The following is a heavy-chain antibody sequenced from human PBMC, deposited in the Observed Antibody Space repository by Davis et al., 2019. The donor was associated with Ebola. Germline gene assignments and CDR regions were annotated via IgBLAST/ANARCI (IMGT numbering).Heavy chain of an antibody. CDR1: GGSLSGYF. J-gene: IGHJ4*02. CDR2: IRSSGTT. V-gene: IGHV4-34*01. CDR3: ARLPDADY. Sequence: SETLSLTCAVYGGSLSGYFWGWFRQPPGKGLEWIATIRSSGTTYYSPSLKSRLTISIDTSNNQFSLRVTSMTAEDTAVYYCARLPDADYWGQGTLVTVSS.